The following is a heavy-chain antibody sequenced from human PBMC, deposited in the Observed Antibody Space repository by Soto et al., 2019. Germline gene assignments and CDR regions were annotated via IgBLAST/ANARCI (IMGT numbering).Heavy chain of an antibody. CDR2: IWYDGSNK. CDR3: ARRGWVRGVKDAFDI. Sequence: GGSLRLSCAASGFTFSSYGMHWVRQAPGKGLEWVAVIWYDGSNKYYADSVKGRFTISRDNSKNTLYLQMNSLRAEDTAVYYCARRGWVRGVKDAFDIWGQGTMVTVSS. CDR1: GFTFSSYG. D-gene: IGHD3-10*01. J-gene: IGHJ3*02. V-gene: IGHV3-33*01.